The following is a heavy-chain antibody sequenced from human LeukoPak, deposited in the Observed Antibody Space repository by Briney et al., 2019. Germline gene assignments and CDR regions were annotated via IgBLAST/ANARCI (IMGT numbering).Heavy chain of an antibody. J-gene: IGHJ3*02. Sequence: PGGSLRLSCAASGFTFSSYGMHWVRQAPGKGLEWVAVIWYDGSNKYYADSVKGRFTISRDNSKNTLYLQMNSLRAEDTAVYYCARLSYCGGDCFNAFDIWGQGTVVTVSS. V-gene: IGHV3-33*01. CDR2: IWYDGSNK. CDR1: GFTFSSYG. D-gene: IGHD2-21*02. CDR3: ARLSYCGGDCFNAFDI.